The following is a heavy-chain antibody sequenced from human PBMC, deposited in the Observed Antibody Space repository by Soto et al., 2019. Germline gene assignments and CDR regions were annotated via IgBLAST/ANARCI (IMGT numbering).Heavy chain of an antibody. CDR2: INWNGGST. Sequence: GGSLRLSCAASGFTFDDYGMSWVRQAPGKGLEWVSGINWNGGSTGYVDSVKGRFTISRDNAKNSLYLQMNSLRAEDTALYYCARSYYDFWSGLEEKYYYYYYGMDVWGQGTTVTVSS. CDR3: ARSYYDFWSGLEEKYYYYYYGMDV. CDR1: GFTFDDYG. J-gene: IGHJ6*02. V-gene: IGHV3-20*04. D-gene: IGHD3-3*01.